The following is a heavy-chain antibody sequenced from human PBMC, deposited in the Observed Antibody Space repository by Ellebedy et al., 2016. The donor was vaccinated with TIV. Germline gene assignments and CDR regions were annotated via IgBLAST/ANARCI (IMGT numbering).Heavy chain of an antibody. CDR3: AGGISVAGTSLGF. D-gene: IGHD6-19*01. J-gene: IGHJ4*02. Sequence: GGSLRLSCVASGFTVSSNYMSWVRQAPGRGLEWVSTIYSSGGTYYAGSVKGRFTISRDNSKNTLYLQMNSLRAEDTAVYYCAGGISVAGTSLGFWGQGTLVTVSS. V-gene: IGHV3-53*01. CDR2: IYSSGGT. CDR1: GFTVSSNY.